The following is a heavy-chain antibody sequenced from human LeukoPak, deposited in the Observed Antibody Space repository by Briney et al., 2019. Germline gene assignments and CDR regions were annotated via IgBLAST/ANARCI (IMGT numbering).Heavy chain of an antibody. CDR2: IYYSGST. CDR1: GGSISSYY. D-gene: IGHD5-18*01. Sequence: SETLSLTCTVSGGSISSYYWSWIRQPPGKGLEWIGYIYYSGSTNYNPSLKSRGTISVDTSKNQFSLKLSPVTAADTAVYYCARDDTAMKYFQHWGQGTLVTVSS. V-gene: IGHV4-59*01. CDR3: ARDDTAMKYFQH. J-gene: IGHJ1*01.